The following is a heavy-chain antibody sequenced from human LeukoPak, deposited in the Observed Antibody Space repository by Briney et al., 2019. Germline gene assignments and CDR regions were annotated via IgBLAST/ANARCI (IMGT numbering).Heavy chain of an antibody. CDR3: AKESGFYSSGPPDY. CDR2: ISGSGGST. J-gene: IGHJ4*02. Sequence: GGSLRLSCAASGFTFSSYAMSWVRQAPGKGLEWVSAISGSGGSTYYADSVKGRFTISRDNSKNTLYLQMNSLRADDTAIYYCAKESGFYSSGPPDYWGQGTLVTVSS. CDR1: GFTFSSYA. D-gene: IGHD6-25*01. V-gene: IGHV3-23*01.